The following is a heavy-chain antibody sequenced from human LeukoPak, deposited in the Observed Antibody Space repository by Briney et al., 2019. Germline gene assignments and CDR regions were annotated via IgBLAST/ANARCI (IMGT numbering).Heavy chain of an antibody. CDR1: GYTFTGYY. CDR3: ARNYYDTAGHFGY. J-gene: IGHJ4*02. D-gene: IGHD3-22*01. Sequence: ASVKVSCKASGYTFTGYYMHWIRQAPGQGLEWMGLINPIGGATSFAQKFRDRVTMTRDMSTGTVFMELSSLRSDDTAVYFCARNYYDTAGHFGYWGQGTLVTVSS. V-gene: IGHV1-46*01. CDR2: INPIGGAT.